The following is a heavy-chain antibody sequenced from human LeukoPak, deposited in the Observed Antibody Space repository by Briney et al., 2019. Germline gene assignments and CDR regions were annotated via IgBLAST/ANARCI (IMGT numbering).Heavy chain of an antibody. J-gene: IGHJ4*02. CDR2: IKQDGSEK. Sequence: PGGSLRLSRAASGLTFSSYWMSWVRQAPWKGLEWVANIKQDGSEKYYVDSVKGRFTISRDNAKNSLYLQMNSLRAEDTAVYYCARGPTSLTYYYDSSGYYHDYWGQGTLVTVSS. V-gene: IGHV3-7*01. CDR1: GLTFSSYW. D-gene: IGHD3-22*01. CDR3: ARGPTSLTYYYDSSGYYHDY.